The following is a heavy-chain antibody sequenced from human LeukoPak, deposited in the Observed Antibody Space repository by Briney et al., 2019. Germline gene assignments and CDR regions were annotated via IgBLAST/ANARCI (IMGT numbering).Heavy chain of an antibody. D-gene: IGHD6-19*01. CDR3: ARARVDVAVAGTGVDY. CDR2: INHSGST. V-gene: IGHV4-34*01. CDR1: GGSFSGYY. J-gene: IGHJ4*02. Sequence: SETLSPTCAVYGGSFSGYYWSWIRQPPGKGLEWIGEINHSGSTNYNPSLKSRVTISVDTSKNQFSLKLSSVTAADTAVYYCARARVDVAVAGTGVDYWGQGTLVAVSS.